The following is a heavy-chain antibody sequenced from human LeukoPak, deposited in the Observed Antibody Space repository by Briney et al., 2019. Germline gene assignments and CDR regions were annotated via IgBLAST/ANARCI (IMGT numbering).Heavy chain of an antibody. D-gene: IGHD6-19*01. CDR2: IYYSGST. CDR1: GGSVSSGSYY. Sequence: KPSETLSLTCTVSGGSVSSGSYYWSWIRQPPGKGLEWIGYIYYSGSTNYNPSLKSRVTISVDTSKNQFSLKLSSVTAADTAVYYCARVTKDSGGLVEYFQHWGQGTLVTVSS. V-gene: IGHV4-61*01. CDR3: ARVTKDSGGLVEYFQH. J-gene: IGHJ1*01.